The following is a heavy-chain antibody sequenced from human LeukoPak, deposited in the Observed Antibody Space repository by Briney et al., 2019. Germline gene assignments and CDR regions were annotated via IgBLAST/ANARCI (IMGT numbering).Heavy chain of an antibody. CDR1: GGTFSSYA. CDR3: ARAYSSSWYFGQWFDP. CDR2: IIPIFDVP. Sequence: GASVKVSCKASGGTFSSYAISWVRQAPGQGLEWMGRIIPIFDVPNYAQQFQGRVTITADKATSTAYMELSSLRSEDTAVYYCARAYSSSWYFGQWFDPWGQGTLVTVSS. J-gene: IGHJ5*02. V-gene: IGHV1-69*04. D-gene: IGHD6-13*01.